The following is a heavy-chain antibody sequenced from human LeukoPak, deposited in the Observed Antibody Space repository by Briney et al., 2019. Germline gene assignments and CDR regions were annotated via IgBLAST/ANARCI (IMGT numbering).Heavy chain of an antibody. CDR3: AKRGSGWDYFDY. Sequence: GASLRLSCAASGFTFSSYAMNWVRQAPGKGLEWLSAISGSDANTYYADSVKGRFTISRDNSKNTTLYLQMNSLRAEDTAIYYCAKRGSGWDYFDYWGQGTLVTVSS. V-gene: IGHV3-23*01. J-gene: IGHJ4*02. CDR2: ISGSDANT. D-gene: IGHD6-19*01. CDR1: GFTFSSYA.